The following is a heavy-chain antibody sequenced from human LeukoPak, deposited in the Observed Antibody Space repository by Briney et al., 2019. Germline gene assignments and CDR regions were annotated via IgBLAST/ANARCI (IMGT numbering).Heavy chain of an antibody. CDR3: ARDREIFGVVISYFDY. CDR2: ISAYNGNT. CDR1: GYTFTSYG. V-gene: IGHV1-18*01. D-gene: IGHD3-3*01. Sequence: GASVKVSCKASGYTFTSYGISWVRQAPGQGLECMGWISAYNGNTNYAQKLQGRVTMTTDTSTSTAYMELRSLRSDDTAVYYCARDREIFGVVISYFDYWGQGTLVTVSS. J-gene: IGHJ4*02.